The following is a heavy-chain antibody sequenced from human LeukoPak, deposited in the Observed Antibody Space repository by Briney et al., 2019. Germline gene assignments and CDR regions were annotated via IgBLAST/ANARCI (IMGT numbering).Heavy chain of an antibody. J-gene: IGHJ6*02. V-gene: IGHV1-2*02. D-gene: IGHD2-2*02. CDR3: ARDLQGVPAAIPYYYYGMDV. Sequence: ASVKVSCKASGYTFTGYYMHWVRQAPGQGLEWMGWINPNSGGTNYAQKLQGRVTMTTDTSTSTAYMELRSLRSDDTAVYYCARDLQGVPAAIPYYYYGMDVWGQGTTVTVSS. CDR1: GYTFTGYY. CDR2: INPNSGGT.